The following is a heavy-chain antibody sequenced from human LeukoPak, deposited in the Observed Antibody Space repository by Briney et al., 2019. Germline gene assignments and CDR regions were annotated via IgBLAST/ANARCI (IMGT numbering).Heavy chain of an antibody. J-gene: IGHJ5*02. CDR3: ARRMVRGVTRNYNWFDP. CDR2: IYYSGST. CDR1: GGSISSYY. D-gene: IGHD3-10*01. V-gene: IGHV4-59*08. Sequence: PSETLSLTCTVSGGSISSYYWSWIRQPPGKGLEWIGYIYYSGSTNYNPSLKSRVTISVDTPKNQFSLKLSSVTAADTAVYYCARRMVRGVTRNYNWFDPWGQGTLVTVSS.